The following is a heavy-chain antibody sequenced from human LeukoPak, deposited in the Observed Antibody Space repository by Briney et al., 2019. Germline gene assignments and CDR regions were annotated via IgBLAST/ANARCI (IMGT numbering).Heavy chain of an antibody. J-gene: IGHJ4*02. CDR1: GFILSNYA. CDR2: ISGSGAGT. Sequence: GGSLRLSCAASGFILSNYAMGWVRQAPGKGLEWVSGISGSGAGTYYADSVKGRFTISRDNSKNTLYLQMNSLRAEDTAVYYCAKDRIAVAGYYFDYWGQGTLVTVSS. CDR3: AKDRIAVAGYYFDY. V-gene: IGHV3-23*01. D-gene: IGHD6-19*01.